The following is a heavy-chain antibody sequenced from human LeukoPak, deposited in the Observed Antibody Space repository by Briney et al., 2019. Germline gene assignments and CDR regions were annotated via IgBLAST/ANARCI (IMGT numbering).Heavy chain of an antibody. CDR3: ARVRRPGSYKDAFDI. CDR2: IYYSGST. Sequence: SETLSLTCTVSGGSISSSTYYWGWIRQPPGKGLEWIGSIYYSGSTYYNPSLKSRVTISVDTSKNQFSLKLSSVTAADTAVYYCARVRRPGSYKDAFDIWGQGTMVTVSS. CDR1: GGSISSSTYY. V-gene: IGHV4-39*07. J-gene: IGHJ3*02. D-gene: IGHD3-10*01.